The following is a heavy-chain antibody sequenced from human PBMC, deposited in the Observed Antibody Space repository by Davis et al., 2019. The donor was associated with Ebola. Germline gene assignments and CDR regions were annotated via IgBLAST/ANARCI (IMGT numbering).Heavy chain of an antibody. J-gene: IGHJ4*02. CDR2: ISAYNGNT. D-gene: IGHD1-1*01. Sequence: ASVKVSCKASGYTFSTYGINWVRQAPGQGLEWMGWISAYNGNTNYAQKLQGRVTMTTDTSTSTAYMEVGILRSDDTAVYYCARAQFPTTSDHWGQGTLVTVSS. CDR1: GYTFSTYG. CDR3: ARAQFPTTSDH. V-gene: IGHV1-18*01.